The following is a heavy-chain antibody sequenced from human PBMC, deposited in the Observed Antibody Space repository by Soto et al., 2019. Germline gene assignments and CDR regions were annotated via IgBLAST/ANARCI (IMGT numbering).Heavy chain of an antibody. V-gene: IGHV3-23*01. Sequence: HPGGSLRLSCAASGFTFSSYAMSWVRQAPGKGLEWVSAISGSGGSTYYADSVKGRFTISRDNSKNTLYLQMNSLRAEDTAVYYCAKDRGSKLVTTVEESFDYWGQGTLVTVSS. CDR1: GFTFSSYA. J-gene: IGHJ4*02. CDR3: AKDRGSKLVTTVEESFDY. D-gene: IGHD4-4*01. CDR2: ISGSGGST.